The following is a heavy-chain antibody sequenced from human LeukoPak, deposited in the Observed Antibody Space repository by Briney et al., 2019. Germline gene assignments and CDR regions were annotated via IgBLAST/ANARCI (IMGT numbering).Heavy chain of an antibody. V-gene: IGHV3-7*04. D-gene: IGHD1-1*01. CDR2: IKQDGGEK. CDR3: ARDDNWASDF. CDR1: GLTFSRYW. Sequence: GGSLRLSCAASGLTFSRYWMSWVRQAPGKGLEWVANIKQDGGEKYYVDSVKGRFTISRDNAKNSLYLQMNSLGAEDTAVYFCARDDNWASDFWGQGTLVTVSS. J-gene: IGHJ4*02.